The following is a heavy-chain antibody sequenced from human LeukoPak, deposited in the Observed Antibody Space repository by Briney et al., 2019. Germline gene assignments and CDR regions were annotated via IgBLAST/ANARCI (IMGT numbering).Heavy chain of an antibody. CDR3: ARHLAAPGTRGFDF. V-gene: IGHV4/OR15-8*02. CDR1: GGSITSNW. CDR2: VHHTGNG. J-gene: IGHJ4*02. D-gene: IGHD6-13*01. Sequence: SETLSLTCGVSGGSITSNWWSWVRQPPGKGLVWIGEVHHTGNGNYDPSLWGRVTTSVDKSKNQFSLNLTSVTAADTAVYYCARHLAAPGTRGFDFWGQGILVTVSS.